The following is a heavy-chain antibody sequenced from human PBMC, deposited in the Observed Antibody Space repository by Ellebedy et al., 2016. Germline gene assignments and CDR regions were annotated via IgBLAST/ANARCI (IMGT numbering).Heavy chain of an antibody. Sequence: SETLSLTCTVSGGSITSSTYYWGWVRQPPGKGLEWIGSIYYSGRTYYNPSLKSRVTISVDTSKNQFSLKLSSVTAADTAVYYCARGGGYCSGGSCYRVGTSLDYWGQGTLVTVSS. V-gene: IGHV4-39*07. J-gene: IGHJ4*02. CDR2: IYYSGRT. D-gene: IGHD2-15*01. CDR3: ARGGGYCSGGSCYRVGTSLDY. CDR1: GGSITSSTYY.